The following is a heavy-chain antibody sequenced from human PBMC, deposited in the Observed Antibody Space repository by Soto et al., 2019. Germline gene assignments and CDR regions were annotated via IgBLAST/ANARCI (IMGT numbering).Heavy chain of an antibody. CDR2: ISAYNGNT. CDR3: ARVGNDYIWGSYRTFDY. Sequence: QVQLVQSGAEVKKPGASVKVSCKASGYTFTSYGISLVRQAPGQGLEWMGWISAYNGNTNYAQKLQGRVTMTTDTSTSTAYMELRSLRSDDTAVYYCARVGNDYIWGSYRTFDYWGQGTLVTVSS. V-gene: IGHV1-18*01. D-gene: IGHD3-16*02. J-gene: IGHJ4*02. CDR1: GYTFTSYG.